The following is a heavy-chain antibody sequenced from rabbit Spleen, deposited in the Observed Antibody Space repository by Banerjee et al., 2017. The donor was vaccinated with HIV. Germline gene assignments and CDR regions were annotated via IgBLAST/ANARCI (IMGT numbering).Heavy chain of an antibody. CDR3: VRDQAGDVDYGPYYLNL. CDR2: INALTGKS. CDR1: GIDLMSNA. V-gene: IGHV1S40*01. Sequence: QSLEESGGDLVKPGASLTLTCTASGIDLMSNAMSWVRQAPGKGLEWITCINALTGKSVYATWAKGRFTISITSSTTVTLQATGLTVADTATYFCVRDQAGDVDYGPYYLNLWGPGTLVTVS. D-gene: IGHD2-1*01. J-gene: IGHJ4*01.